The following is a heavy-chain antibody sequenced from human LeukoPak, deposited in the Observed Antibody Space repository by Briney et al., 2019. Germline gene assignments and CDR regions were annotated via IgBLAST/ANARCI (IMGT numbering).Heavy chain of an antibody. Sequence: SETLSLTCTVSGGSISSYYWSWIRQPPGKGLEWIGYIYYSGRTKYNPSLKSRVTISVDTSKNQFSLKLSSVTAADTAVYYCARHTDDLSYFQHWGQGTLVTVSS. CDR1: GGSISSYY. D-gene: IGHD3-16*01. J-gene: IGHJ1*01. V-gene: IGHV4-59*08. CDR3: ARHTDDLSYFQH. CDR2: IYYSGRT.